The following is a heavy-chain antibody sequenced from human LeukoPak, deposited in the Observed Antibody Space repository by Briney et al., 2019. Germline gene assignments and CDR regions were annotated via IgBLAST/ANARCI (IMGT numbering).Heavy chain of an antibody. J-gene: IGHJ4*02. CDR2: IYSGGTT. Sequence: GGSLRLSCAASGFTVSNNYMSWVRQAPGTGLEWVSIIYSGGTTYYADSVKGRFTISRDNSKNTLYLQMNSLRAEDTAVYYCARSLAGMYSSGWDYWGQGTLVTVSS. CDR1: GFTVSNNY. CDR3: ARSLAGMYSSGWDY. V-gene: IGHV3-53*01. D-gene: IGHD6-19*01.